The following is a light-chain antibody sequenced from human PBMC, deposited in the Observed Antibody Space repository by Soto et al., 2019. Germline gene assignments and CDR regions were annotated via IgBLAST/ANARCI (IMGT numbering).Light chain of an antibody. CDR3: QQYNSYSWT. J-gene: IGKJ1*01. V-gene: IGKV1-5*03. Sequence: DIQMTQSPSTLSASVGDRVTITCRASQSISNWLAWYQQKPGKAPKLLIYKASSLESGVPSRFSGGGSGTEFTLTISSLQPDDFATYYCQQYNSYSWTFGQGTKVDVK. CDR2: KAS. CDR1: QSISNW.